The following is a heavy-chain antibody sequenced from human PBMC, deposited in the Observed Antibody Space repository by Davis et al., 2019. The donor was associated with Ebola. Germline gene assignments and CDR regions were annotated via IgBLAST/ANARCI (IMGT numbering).Heavy chain of an antibody. CDR2: MNPNSGNT. Sequence: ASVNVSCKASGYTLTSYGISWVRQATGQGPEWIGWMNPNSGNTGYAQKLQGRVTITRNTSIRTAYMELTSLTSDDTAVYYCARGQGFWSGYYLYWGQGTLVTVSS. CDR1: GYTLTSYG. D-gene: IGHD3-3*01. V-gene: IGHV1-8*03. J-gene: IGHJ4*02. CDR3: ARGQGFWSGYYLY.